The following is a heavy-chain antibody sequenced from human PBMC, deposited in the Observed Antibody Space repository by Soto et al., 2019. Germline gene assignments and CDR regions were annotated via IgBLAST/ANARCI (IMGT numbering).Heavy chain of an antibody. CDR3: AKDHRSTRPYYMDV. J-gene: IGHJ6*03. V-gene: IGHV3-23*01. CDR2: ISGSAGST. CDR1: GFAFSSYA. Sequence: GGSLRLSCAASGFAFSSYAMSWVRQAPGKGLEWVSSISGSAGSTYYADSVRGRFTISRDNSKNTLYLQMNSLRAEDTAVYYCAKDHRSTRPYYMDVWGKGTTVTVSS.